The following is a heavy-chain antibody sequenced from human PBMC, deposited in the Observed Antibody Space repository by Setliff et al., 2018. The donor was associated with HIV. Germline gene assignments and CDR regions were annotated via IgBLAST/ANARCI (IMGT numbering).Heavy chain of an antibody. CDR1: GFTFSSYG. CDR3: ARPNYYGSSGSFDY. Sequence: AGGSLRLSCAASGFTFSSYGMHWVRQAPGKGLEWVASIRYDGTTIYYADSVKGRFTISRDTAKNSLYLQMNSLRAEDTAVYYCARPNYYGSSGSFDYWGQGTLVTVSS. D-gene: IGHD3-22*01. J-gene: IGHJ4*02. V-gene: IGHV3-30*02. CDR2: IRYDGTTI.